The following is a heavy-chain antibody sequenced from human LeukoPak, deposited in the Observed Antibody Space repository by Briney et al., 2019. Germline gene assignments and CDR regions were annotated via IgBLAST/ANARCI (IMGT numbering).Heavy chain of an antibody. CDR1: GYTFTMFG. J-gene: IGHJ4*02. D-gene: IGHD6-6*01. Sequence: ASVKVSCKASGYTFTMFGLSWVRQAPGQGLEWMGWISAYNGNTNYAQKLQGRVTMTTDTSTSTAYMELRSLRSDDTAVYYCARGVGEQLVQDYWGQGTLVTVSS. V-gene: IGHV1-18*01. CDR2: ISAYNGNT. CDR3: ARGVGEQLVQDY.